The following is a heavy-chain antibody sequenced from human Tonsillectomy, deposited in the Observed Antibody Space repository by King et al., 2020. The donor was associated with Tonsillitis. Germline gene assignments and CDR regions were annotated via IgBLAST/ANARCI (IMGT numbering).Heavy chain of an antibody. D-gene: IGHD5/OR15-5a*01. CDR2: FDPSDSYA. J-gene: IGHJ3*02. CDR3: ARHSTRRSVFDVFDI. CDR1: GYRFSTYW. Sequence: VQLVESGAEVKKPGESLRISCRSSGYRFSTYWISWVRQMPGKGLEWMGRFDPSDSYANYSPSFQGHVTISADKSINTAYLQWISLKASDTAMYYCARHSTRRSVFDVFDIWGQGTMVTVSS. V-gene: IGHV5-10-1*03.